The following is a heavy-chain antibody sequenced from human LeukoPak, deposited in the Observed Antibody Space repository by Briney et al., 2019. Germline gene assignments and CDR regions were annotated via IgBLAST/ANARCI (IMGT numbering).Heavy chain of an antibody. J-gene: IGHJ6*02. CDR1: GFTFSSYA. CDR2: ISYDGSNK. Sequence: GRSLRLSCAASGFTFSSYAMRWVRQAPGKGLEWVAVISYDGSNKYYADSVKGRFTISRDNSKNTLYLQMNSLRAEDTAVYYCARSHGHYYYGMDVWGQGTTVTVSS. V-gene: IGHV3-30-3*01. CDR3: ARSHGHYYYGMDV.